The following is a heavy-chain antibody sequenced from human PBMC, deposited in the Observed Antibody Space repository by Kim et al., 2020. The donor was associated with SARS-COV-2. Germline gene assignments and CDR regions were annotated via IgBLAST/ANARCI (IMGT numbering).Heavy chain of an antibody. J-gene: IGHJ6*02. CDR2: ISAYNGNT. V-gene: IGHV1-18*04. D-gene: IGHD3-10*01. CDR1: GYRFSSRG. Sequence: ASVKVSCTASGYRFSSRGISWVRQAPGQGLEWMGWISAYNGNTNYAHKVQGRVIMTTDTSTSKAYMELRSLRSDDTAVYYCARDIGFGGLSLYGMDVWGQGTTVTVSS. CDR3: ARDIGFGGLSLYGMDV.